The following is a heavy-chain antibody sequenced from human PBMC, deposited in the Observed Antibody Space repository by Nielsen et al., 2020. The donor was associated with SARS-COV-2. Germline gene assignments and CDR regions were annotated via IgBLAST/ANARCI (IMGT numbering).Heavy chain of an antibody. V-gene: IGHV3-30-3*01. CDR3: AKVELGY. Sequence: GGSLRLSCAASGFTFSSYAMHWVRQAPGKGLEWVAVISYDGSNKYYADSVKGRFTISRDNSKNTLYLQMNSLRAEDTAVYYCAKVELGYWGQGTLVTVSS. CDR2: ISYDGSNK. D-gene: IGHD5-24*01. J-gene: IGHJ4*02. CDR1: GFTFSSYA.